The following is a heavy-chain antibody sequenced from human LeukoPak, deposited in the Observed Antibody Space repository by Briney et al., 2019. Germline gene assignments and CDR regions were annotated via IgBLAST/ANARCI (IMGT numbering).Heavy chain of an antibody. CDR2: INPSSGST. V-gene: IGHV1-46*01. J-gene: IGHJ4*02. D-gene: IGHD2-2*03. CDR1: GYTFTSYY. CDR3: ARDRQDGYCSSTSCYGFDY. Sequence: ASVKVSCKASGYTFTSYYMHWVRQAPGQGLEWMGIINPSSGSTSYAQKFQGRVTMTRDTSTSTVYMELSSLRSEDTAVYYCARDRQDGYCSSTSCYGFDYWGQGTLVTVSS.